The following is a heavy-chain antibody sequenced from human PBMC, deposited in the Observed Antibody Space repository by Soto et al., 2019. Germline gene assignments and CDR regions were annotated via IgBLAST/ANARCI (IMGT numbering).Heavy chain of an antibody. V-gene: IGHV3-23*01. CDR3: AKDSAAATYHGFDT. J-gene: IGHJ5*02. D-gene: IGHD6-25*01. CDR1: GFSVSNYT. CDR2: ISGSGGST. Sequence: SVRLAFAGAGFSVSNYTLNWVGQAPGKGLEWVSAISGSGGSTYYADSVKGRFTISRDNSKNTLYLQMNSLRAEDTAVYFCAKDSAAATYHGFDTSGQGTFVSLSS.